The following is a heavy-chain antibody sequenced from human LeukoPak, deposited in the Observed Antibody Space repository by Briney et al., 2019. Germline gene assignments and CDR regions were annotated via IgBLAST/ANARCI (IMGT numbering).Heavy chain of an antibody. Sequence: ASVKVSCKASGYTFTSYGISWVRQAPGQGLEWMGWISAYNGNTNYAQKLQGRVTMTTDTSTSTAYMELRSLRSDDTAVYYCARGAWELLRRTGLYFDYWGQGTLVTVSS. CDR1: GYTFTSYG. V-gene: IGHV1-18*01. J-gene: IGHJ4*02. D-gene: IGHD1-26*01. CDR2: ISAYNGNT. CDR3: ARGAWELLRRTGLYFDY.